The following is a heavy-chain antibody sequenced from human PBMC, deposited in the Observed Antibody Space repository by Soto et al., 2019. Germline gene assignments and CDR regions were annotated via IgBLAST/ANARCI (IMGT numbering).Heavy chain of an antibody. Sequence: QVQLVESGGGVVQPGRSLRLSCAASGFTFSNYGMHWVRQAPGKGLDTVALISYDGRNKLYADSFKGRFAIFRDDPQNGLFLQMDSLRPDETAVYFCAKDWDGFTGTGYTYGMDVWGQGTTVTVSS. J-gene: IGHJ6*02. CDR2: ISYDGRNK. D-gene: IGHD6-13*01. CDR1: GFTFSNYG. CDR3: AKDWDGFTGTGYTYGMDV. V-gene: IGHV3-30*18.